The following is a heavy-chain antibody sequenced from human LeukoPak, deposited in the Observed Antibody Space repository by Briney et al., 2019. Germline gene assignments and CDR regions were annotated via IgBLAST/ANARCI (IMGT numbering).Heavy chain of an antibody. CDR1: GFTFSSYA. Sequence: PGGSLRLSCAASGFTFSSYAMHWVRQAPGKGLEWVAVISYDGSNKYYADSVKGRFTISRDNSKNTLYPQMNSLRAEDTAVYYCARLLSGNWGQGTLVTVSS. J-gene: IGHJ4*02. CDR3: ARLLSGN. V-gene: IGHV3-30-3*01. CDR2: ISYDGSNK. D-gene: IGHD2-15*01.